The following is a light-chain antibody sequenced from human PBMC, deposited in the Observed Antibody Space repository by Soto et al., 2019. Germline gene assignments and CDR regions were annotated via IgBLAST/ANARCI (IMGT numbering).Light chain of an antibody. J-gene: IGLJ1*01. CDR1: SSDVGAYNY. CDR2: EVS. Sequence: QSVLTQPASVSGSPGQSITISCTGTSSDVGAYNYVSWYQQHPGKAPQLMIHEVSKRPSGVSNRFSGSKSGNTASLTISGLQDEDEADYYCSSYTSRSTPYVFGTGTKVTVL. V-gene: IGLV2-14*01. CDR3: SSYTSRSTPYV.